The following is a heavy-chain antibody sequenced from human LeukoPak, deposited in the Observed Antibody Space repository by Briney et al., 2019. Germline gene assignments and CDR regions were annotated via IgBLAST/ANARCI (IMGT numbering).Heavy chain of an antibody. CDR2: INPSGGST. CDR3: ARGFQPYYDILTGYYFDY. CDR1: GYTSTSYY. Sequence: ASVKVSCKASGYTSTSYYMHWVRQAPGQGLEWMGIINPSGGSTSYAQKFQGRVTITADKSTSTAYMELSSLRSEDTAVYYCARGFQPYYDILTGYYFDYWGQGTLVTVSS. D-gene: IGHD3-9*01. V-gene: IGHV1-46*01. J-gene: IGHJ4*02.